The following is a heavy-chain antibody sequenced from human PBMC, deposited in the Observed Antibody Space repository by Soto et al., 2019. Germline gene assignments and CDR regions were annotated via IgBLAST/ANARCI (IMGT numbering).Heavy chain of an antibody. Sequence: GGSLSLSCAASGFTFGGYLMSWVRQAPGKGLEWVANIKEEGREKYYVGSVKGRFTISRDNANNLLYLQMISLSPEDTAVYYCARASQQLVYYFDSWGQGTPVTVSS. CDR2: IKEEGREK. J-gene: IGHJ4*02. V-gene: IGHV3-7*01. CDR3: ARASQQLVYYFDS. D-gene: IGHD6-13*01. CDR1: GFTFGGYL.